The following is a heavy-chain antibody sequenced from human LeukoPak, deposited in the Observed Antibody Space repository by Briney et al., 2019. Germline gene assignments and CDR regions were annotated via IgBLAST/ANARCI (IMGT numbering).Heavy chain of an antibody. D-gene: IGHD1-26*01. CDR3: ARLFSGSYLFDY. CDR2: IGTAGDT. J-gene: IGHJ4*02. Sequence: GGSLRLSCAASGFTFSSYDMHWVRQATGKGLEWVSAIGTAGDTYYPGSVKGRFTISRENAKNSLYLQMNSLRAEDTAVYYCARLFSGSYLFDYWGQGTLVTVSS. V-gene: IGHV3-13*01. CDR1: GFTFSSYD.